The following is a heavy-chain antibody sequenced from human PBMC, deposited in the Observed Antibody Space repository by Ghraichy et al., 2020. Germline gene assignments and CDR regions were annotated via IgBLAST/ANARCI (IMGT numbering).Heavy chain of an antibody. CDR1: GGSIGSHY. CDR2: HGGTT. CDR3: AACTDSSCDPYHFYLDA. V-gene: IGHV4-59*11. J-gene: IGHJ6*03. D-gene: IGHD2-2*01. Sequence: SETLSLTCTVSGGSIGSHYWSWVRQPPGKRLEWIASHGGTTNYNPSLRIRATISVDASARQFSLTLTSVTAADTAIYFCAACTDSSCDPYHFYLDAWCRGTTVTVS.